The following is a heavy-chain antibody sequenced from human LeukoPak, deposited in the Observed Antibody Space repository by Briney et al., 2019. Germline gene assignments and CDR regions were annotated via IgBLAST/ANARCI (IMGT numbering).Heavy chain of an antibody. CDR2: IYYSGST. J-gene: IGHJ6*03. V-gene: IGHV4-61*08. CDR3: ARERVNYYMDV. D-gene: IGHD3-22*01. CDR1: GGSVSSGGYY. Sequence: SETLSLTCTVSGGSVSSGGYYWSWIRQPPGKGLEWIGFIYYSGSTNYNPSLKSRVTISVDTSKNQFSLKLSSVTAADTAVYYCARERVNYYMDVWGKGTTVTVSS.